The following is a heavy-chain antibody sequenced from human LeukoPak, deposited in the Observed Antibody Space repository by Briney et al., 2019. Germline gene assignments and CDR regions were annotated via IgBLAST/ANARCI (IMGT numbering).Heavy chain of an antibody. CDR2: IYPGDSDT. V-gene: IGHV5-51*01. Sequence: GESLESSCKGSGYSSTSYWIGRVRQIPGKGLEWMGSIYPGDSDTRYSPSFQGQVTISADKSISTAYLQWSSLKASDTAMYYCARLAVWYSSSDSYFDYWGQGTLVTVSS. J-gene: IGHJ4*02. D-gene: IGHD6-6*01. CDR3: ARLAVWYSSSDSYFDY. CDR1: GYSSTSYW.